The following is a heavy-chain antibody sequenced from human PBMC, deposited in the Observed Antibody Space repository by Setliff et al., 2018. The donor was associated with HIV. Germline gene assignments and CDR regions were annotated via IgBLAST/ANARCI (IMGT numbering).Heavy chain of an antibody. CDR1: GGSISSGGYY. J-gene: IGHJ6*02. CDR3: ARDPGFSSPPYCSGGSCRGGYYGMDV. V-gene: IGHV4-31*03. CDR2: IYYSGST. Sequence: SETLSLTCTVSGGSISSGGYYWSWIRQRPGKGLEWIGYIYYSGSTYYNPSLKSRVTISGDTSRNQFSLKLSSVTAADTAVYYCARDPGFSSPPYCSGGSCRGGYYGMDVWGQGTTVTVS. D-gene: IGHD2-15*01.